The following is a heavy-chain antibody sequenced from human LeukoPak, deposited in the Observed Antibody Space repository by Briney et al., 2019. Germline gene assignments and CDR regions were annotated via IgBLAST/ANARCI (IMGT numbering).Heavy chain of an antibody. D-gene: IGHD2-2*01. CDR1: GYTFTYYY. CDR2: INPSGGST. Sequence: ASVKVSCKASGYTFTYYYIHWVRQAPGQGLEWMGLINPSGGSTSYAQKFQGRVTMTRDTSTSTVYMELSSLRSEDTAVYYCASSVYQSRVVPVQNAFDIWGQGTMVTVSS. CDR3: ASSVYQSRVVPVQNAFDI. V-gene: IGHV1-46*01. J-gene: IGHJ3*02.